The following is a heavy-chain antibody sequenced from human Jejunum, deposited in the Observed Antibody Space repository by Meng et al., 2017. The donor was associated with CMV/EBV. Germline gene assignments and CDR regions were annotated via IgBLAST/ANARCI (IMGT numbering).Heavy chain of an antibody. CDR2: IYHSGTT. CDR1: SESFSAYC. CDR3: ARSVDGMDV. J-gene: IGHJ6*02. Sequence: LTCAVYSESFSAYCWRWIRQPPGKGLEWIGAIYHSGTTNYNPSLKSRVTISVDTSKNQFSLKLTSVTAADTAVYYCARSVDGMDVWGQGTTVTVSS. V-gene: IGHV4-34*01.